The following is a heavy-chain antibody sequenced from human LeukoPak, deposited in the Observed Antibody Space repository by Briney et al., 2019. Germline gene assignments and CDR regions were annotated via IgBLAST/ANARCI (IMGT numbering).Heavy chain of an antibody. CDR3: ARSYCSSTSCYLDY. V-gene: IGHV4-39*01. CDR1: GGSISSSSYY. CDR2: IYYSGST. J-gene: IGHJ4*02. Sequence: SKTLSLTCTVSGGSISSSSYYWGWIRQPPGKGLEWIGSIYYSGSTYYNPSLKSRVTISVDTSKNQFSLKLSSVTAADTAVYYCARSYCSSTSCYLDYWGQGTLVTVSS. D-gene: IGHD2-2*01.